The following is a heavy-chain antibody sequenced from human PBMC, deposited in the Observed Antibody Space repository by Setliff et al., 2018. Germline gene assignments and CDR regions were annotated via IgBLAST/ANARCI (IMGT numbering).Heavy chain of an antibody. CDR2: IKSKTAGGTT. Sequence: GGCMRPSGAASGFTFSNAWMGWVRQAPGKGWEWVGRIKSKTAGGTTDYAAAVKGRFTISRDDSKNTLYLKMNSLKTEDTAVYYCTTDGIAAAVEEYYYYGMDVWGQGTTVTVSS. CDR1: GFTFSNAW. CDR3: TTDGIAAAVEEYYYYGMDV. V-gene: IGHV3-15*01. D-gene: IGHD6-13*01. J-gene: IGHJ6*02.